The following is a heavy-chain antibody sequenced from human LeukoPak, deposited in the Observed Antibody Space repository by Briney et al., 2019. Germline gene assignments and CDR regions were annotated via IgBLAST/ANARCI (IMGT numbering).Heavy chain of an antibody. V-gene: IGHV3-74*01. J-gene: IGHJ4*02. Sequence: GGSLRLSCAASGFTFSSYWMHWVRQAPGKGLVWVSRINSDGSSTSYADSVKGRFTISRDNAKNTLYLQMNSLRAEDTAVYYCAREIATIGEYYFDYWGQGTLVTVSS. CDR3: AREIATIGEYYFDY. CDR2: INSDGSST. D-gene: IGHD5-24*01. CDR1: GFTFSSYW.